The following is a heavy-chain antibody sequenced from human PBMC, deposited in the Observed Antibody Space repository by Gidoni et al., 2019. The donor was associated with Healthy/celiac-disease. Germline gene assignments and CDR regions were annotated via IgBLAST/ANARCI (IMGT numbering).Heavy chain of an antibody. CDR3: ARGVRNAFDI. Sequence: EVQLVESGGGLVKPGGSLSLSCAASGFTFSSYSMNWVRQAPGKGLEGVSSISSSSSYIYYADSVKGRFTISRDNAKNSLYLQMNSLRAEDTAVYDCARGVRNAFDIWGQGTMVTVSS. CDR1: GFTFSSYS. V-gene: IGHV3-21*01. CDR2: ISSSSSYI. J-gene: IGHJ3*02.